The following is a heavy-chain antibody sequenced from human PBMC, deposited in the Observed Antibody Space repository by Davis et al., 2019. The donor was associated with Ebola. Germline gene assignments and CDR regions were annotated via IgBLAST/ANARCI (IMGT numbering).Heavy chain of an antibody. D-gene: IGHD2-21*01. CDR3: ANYSKTKTYYYYGMDV. V-gene: IGHV1-69*04. CDR1: GGTFSSYA. Sequence: AASVKVSCKASGGTFSSYAISWVRQAPGQGLEWMGRIIPILGTANYAQKFQGRVTITADKSTSTAYMELSSLRSEDTAVYYCANYSKTKTYYYYGMDVWGQGTTVTVSS. J-gene: IGHJ6*02. CDR2: IIPILGTA.